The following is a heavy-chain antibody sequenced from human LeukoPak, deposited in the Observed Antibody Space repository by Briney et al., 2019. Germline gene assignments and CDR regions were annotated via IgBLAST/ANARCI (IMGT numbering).Heavy chain of an antibody. CDR1: GGSISSSNW. V-gene: IGHV4-4*02. J-gene: IGHJ5*02. Sequence: SGTLSLTCAVSGGSISSSNWWSWVRQPPGKGLEWIGEIYHSGSFNYNPSLQSRVTISLDKSQNQFSLRLTSVTAADTAVYYYVHVLAGGFDPWGQGTLVTVSS. CDR3: VHVLAGGFDP. CDR2: IYHSGSF. D-gene: IGHD2-8*02.